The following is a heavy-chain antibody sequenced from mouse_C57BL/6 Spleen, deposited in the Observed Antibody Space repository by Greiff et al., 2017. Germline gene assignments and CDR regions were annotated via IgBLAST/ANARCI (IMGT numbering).Heavy chain of an antibody. V-gene: IGHV1-26*01. CDR1: GYTFTDYY. CDR2: INPNNGGT. D-gene: IGHD1-2*01. J-gene: IGHJ3*01. Sequence: VQLQQSGPELVKPGASVKISCKASGYTFTDYYMNWVKQSHGKSLEWIGDINPNNGGTSYNQKFKGKATLTVDKSSSTAYMELRSLTSEDSAVYYCSREDYYGCGYEGFAYWGQGTLVTVSA. CDR3: SREDYYGCGYEGFAY.